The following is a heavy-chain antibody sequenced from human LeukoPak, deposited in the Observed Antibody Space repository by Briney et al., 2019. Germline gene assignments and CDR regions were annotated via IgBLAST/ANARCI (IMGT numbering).Heavy chain of an antibody. J-gene: IGHJ4*02. Sequence: GGSLRLSCAASGFTFSRYWMHWVRQAPGKGLVWVSVINSDGRSTNYADSVKGRFTISRDNAKNTLYLQMNSLRAEDTAVYYCAKARYCSSSSCYGTHADYWGQGTLVTASS. D-gene: IGHD2-2*01. CDR3: AKARYCSSSSCYGTHADY. CDR1: GFTFSRYW. V-gene: IGHV3-74*01. CDR2: INSDGRST.